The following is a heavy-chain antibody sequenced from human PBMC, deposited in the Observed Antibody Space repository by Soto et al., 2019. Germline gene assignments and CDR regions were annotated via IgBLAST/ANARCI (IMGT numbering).Heavy chain of an antibody. CDR2: IIPIFGTA. CDR1: GGTFSSYA. Sequence: SVKVSCKASGGTFSSYAISWVRQAPGQGLEWMGGIIPIFGTANYAQKFQGRVTITADESTSTAYMELSSLRSEDTAVYYCARTSSNYYGMDVWGQGTTVTVSS. V-gene: IGHV1-69*13. D-gene: IGHD2-2*01. CDR3: ARTSSNYYGMDV. J-gene: IGHJ6*02.